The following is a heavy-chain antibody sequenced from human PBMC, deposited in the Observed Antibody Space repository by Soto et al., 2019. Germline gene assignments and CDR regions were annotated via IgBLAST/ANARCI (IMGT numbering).Heavy chain of an antibody. CDR3: AKTMVRGLIQTPFDY. CDR1: GFTFSSYA. CDR2: ISGSADST. V-gene: IGHV3-23*01. J-gene: IGHJ4*02. D-gene: IGHD3-10*01. Sequence: GGSLRLSCAASGFTFSSYAMSWVRQAPGKGLEWVSAISGSADSTYYADSVKGRFTISRGNSKNTLFLQMSSLRAEDTAVYYCAKTMVRGLIQTPFDYWGQGNLVTVSS.